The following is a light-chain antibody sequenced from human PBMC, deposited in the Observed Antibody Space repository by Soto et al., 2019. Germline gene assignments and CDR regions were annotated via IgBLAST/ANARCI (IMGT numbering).Light chain of an antibody. CDR1: QSVSSN. J-gene: IGKJ5*01. V-gene: IGKV3-15*01. CDR3: QQYNNWPPIT. CDR2: SAS. Sequence: ERVRTQSPATLSVSPGERATLSFRASQSVSSNLAWYQQKPGQAPRLLIYSASTRATGIPARFSGSGSGTEFTLTISSLQSEDFAVYYCQQYNNWPPITFGQGTRLEIK.